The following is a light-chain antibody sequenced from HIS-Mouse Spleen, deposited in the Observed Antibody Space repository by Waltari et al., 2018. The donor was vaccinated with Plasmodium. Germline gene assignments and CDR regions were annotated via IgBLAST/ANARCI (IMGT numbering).Light chain of an antibody. CDR2: GAS. J-gene: IGKJ5*01. CDR1: QSVSSSY. CDR3: QQYGSSPIT. V-gene: IGKV3-20*01. Sequence: EIVLTQSPGTLSLSPGERATLSCRASQSVSSSYLAWYQQKPGQAPRLLILGASSRATCIPDRFSDSGSGTDFTLTISRLEPEDFAVYYCQQYGSSPITFGQGTRLEIK.